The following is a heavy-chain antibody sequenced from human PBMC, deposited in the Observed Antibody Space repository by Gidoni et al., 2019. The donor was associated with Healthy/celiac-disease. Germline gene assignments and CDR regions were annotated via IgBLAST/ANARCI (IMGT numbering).Heavy chain of an antibody. J-gene: IGHJ3*02. Sequence: QVQLQQSGPGLVKPSQTLSRTCAISGERVSSNSPAWHWIRQSPSRGLEWRGRTYYRSKWYNDYAVSVKSRITINPDTSKNQFSLQLNSVTPEDTAVYYCAREIWDYGGNSVPHDAFDIWGQGTMVTVSS. V-gene: IGHV6-1*01. CDR2: TYYRSKWYN. CDR1: GERVSSNSPA. CDR3: AREIWDYGGNSVPHDAFDI. D-gene: IGHD4-17*01.